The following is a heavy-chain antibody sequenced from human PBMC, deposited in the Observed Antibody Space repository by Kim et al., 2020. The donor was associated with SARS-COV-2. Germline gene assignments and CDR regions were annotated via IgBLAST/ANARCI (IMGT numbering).Heavy chain of an antibody. Sequence: SETLSLTCTVSGYSISSGYYWGWIRQPPGKGLEWIGSIYHSGSTYYNPSLKSRVTISVDTSKNQFSLKLSSVTAADTAVYYCARDLMLGAAAGYYYYYGMDVWGQGTTVTVSS. D-gene: IGHD6-13*01. CDR1: GYSISSGYY. CDR3: ARDLMLGAAAGYYYYYGMDV. J-gene: IGHJ6*02. CDR2: IYHSGST. V-gene: IGHV4-38-2*02.